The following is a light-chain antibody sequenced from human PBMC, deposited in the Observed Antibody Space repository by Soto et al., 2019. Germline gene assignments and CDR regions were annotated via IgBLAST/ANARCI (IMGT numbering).Light chain of an antibody. CDR3: KVWDTIPAQYS. CDR1: DVGGKR. V-gene: IGLV3-21*02. CDR2: GAR. J-gene: IGLJ1*01. Sequence: SELAQPPSVSVAPGQTARFTCGGADVGGKRVEWYQQKPGQSSVLSIYGARDLAACMSERLSSSNLCYTATLVISGVEAGDEADFYCKVWDTIPAQYSFGRGTKVTVL.